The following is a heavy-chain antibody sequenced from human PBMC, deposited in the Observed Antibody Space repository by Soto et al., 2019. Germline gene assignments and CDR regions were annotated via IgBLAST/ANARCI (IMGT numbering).Heavy chain of an antibody. D-gene: IGHD3-3*01. CDR2: INPSDTTT. J-gene: IGHJ4*02. CDR1: GYALTTYY. Sequence: QVQLVQSGAEVKKPGASVKLSCKASGYALTTYYIHWVRQAPGQGLEWMGIINPSDTTTYYEQRFQGRVTMTRDTSTSTVYLELSGLRSEDTAVYYCGRTIPRSLEWLFDYWGQGTLVTVSS. CDR3: GRTIPRSLEWLFDY. V-gene: IGHV1-46*03.